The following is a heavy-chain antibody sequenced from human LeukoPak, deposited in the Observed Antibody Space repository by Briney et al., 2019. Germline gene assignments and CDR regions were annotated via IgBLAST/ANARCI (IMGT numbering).Heavy chain of an antibody. CDR2: ISADGKA. D-gene: IGHD1-26*01. CDR3: ATWAFYHDLDV. CDR1: GMNFERYA. V-gene: IGHV3-43*02. Sequence: GGSLRLSCAASGMNFERYAMHWVRQRPGKGLEWVGVISADGKADHADAVKGRFTVSRDNSKDSLSLQMSSLGDEDTALYYYATWAFYHDLDVWGQGATVIVSS. J-gene: IGHJ6*02.